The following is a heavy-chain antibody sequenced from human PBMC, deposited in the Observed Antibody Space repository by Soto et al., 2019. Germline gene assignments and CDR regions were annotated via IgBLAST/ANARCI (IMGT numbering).Heavy chain of an antibody. D-gene: IGHD1-7*01. J-gene: IGHJ5*02. Sequence: ASVKVSCKASGYTFTSYGISWVGQAPGQVLGWMGWISAYNGNTNYAQKLQGRVTMTTDTSTSTSYMELRSLRSDDTAVYYCARVGISMTGTTRWSDTWGQGTLVTVFS. V-gene: IGHV1-18*04. CDR3: ARVGISMTGTTRWSDT. CDR2: ISAYNGNT. CDR1: GYTFTSYG.